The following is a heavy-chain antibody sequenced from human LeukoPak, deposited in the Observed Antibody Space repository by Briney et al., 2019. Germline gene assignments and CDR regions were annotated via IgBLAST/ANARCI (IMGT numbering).Heavy chain of an antibody. CDR2: ISGSGGST. Sequence: GGSLRLSCAASGFTFSSYAMSWVRQAPGKGLEWVSAISGSGGSTYYADSVKGRFTISRDNSKNTLYLQMNSLRAEDTAVYYCAKETAYDFWSGYDYGMDVWGQGTTVTVSS. CDR3: AKETAYDFWSGYDYGMDV. D-gene: IGHD3-3*01. J-gene: IGHJ6*02. V-gene: IGHV3-23*01. CDR1: GFTFSSYA.